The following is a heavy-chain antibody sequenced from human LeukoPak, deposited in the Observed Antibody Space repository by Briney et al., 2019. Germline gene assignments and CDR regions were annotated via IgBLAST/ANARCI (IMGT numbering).Heavy chain of an antibody. V-gene: IGHV1-18*01. CDR2: ISAYNGNT. Sequence: GSSVKVSCKASGGTFSSYAISWVRQAPGQGLEWMGWISAYNGNTNYAQKLQGRVTMTTDTSTSTAYMELRSLRSDDTAVYYCARGIGSDVFNPWGQGTLVTVSS. J-gene: IGHJ5*02. CDR1: GGTFSSYA. D-gene: IGHD2-15*01. CDR3: ARGIGSDVFNP.